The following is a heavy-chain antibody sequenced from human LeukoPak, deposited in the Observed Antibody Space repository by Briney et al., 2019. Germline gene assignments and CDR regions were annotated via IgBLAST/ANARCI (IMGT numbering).Heavy chain of an antibody. V-gene: IGHV1-69*04. CDR1: GGTFSSYA. Sequence: ASVKVSCKASGGTFSSYAISWVRQAPGQGLEWMGRIIPILGIANYAQKFQGRVTITADKSTSTAYMELSSLRSEDTAVYYCARKAWFGESDYWGQGTLVTVSS. CDR3: ARKAWFGESDY. D-gene: IGHD3-10*01. J-gene: IGHJ4*02. CDR2: IIPILGIA.